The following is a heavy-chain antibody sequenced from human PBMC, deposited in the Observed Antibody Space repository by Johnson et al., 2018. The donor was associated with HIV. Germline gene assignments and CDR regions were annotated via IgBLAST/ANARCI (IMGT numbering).Heavy chain of an antibody. CDR2: ISSSGDII. Sequence: QMQLVESGGGVVQPGRSLRLSCAASGFTFSDYYMTWIRQAPGKGLEWLSFISSSGDIIRYADSVKGRFTISRDNAKNTLYLQMNSLRPEDTAVYYCARDRPSGWPDAFDIWGQGTMVTVSS. V-gene: IGHV3-11*04. CDR1: GFTFSDYY. CDR3: ARDRPSGWPDAFDI. J-gene: IGHJ3*02. D-gene: IGHD6-19*01.